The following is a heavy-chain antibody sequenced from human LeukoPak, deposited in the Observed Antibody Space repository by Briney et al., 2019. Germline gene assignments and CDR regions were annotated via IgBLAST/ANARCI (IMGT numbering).Heavy chain of an antibody. CDR3: ARNILFAFDI. D-gene: IGHD2/OR15-2a*01. CDR2: IYNDGST. V-gene: IGHV3-53*01. J-gene: IGHJ3*02. Sequence: WGSLRLSCAASGLTVSSSYMSWVRQAPGKGLEWVSIIYNDGSTYYADSMKGRFTISRDNSKNTLYLQVNSLRAEDTAMYYCARNILFAFDIWGQGTLVTVSS. CDR1: GLTVSSSY.